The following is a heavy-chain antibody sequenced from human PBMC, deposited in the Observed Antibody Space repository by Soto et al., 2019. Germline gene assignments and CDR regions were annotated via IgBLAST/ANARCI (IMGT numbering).Heavy chain of an antibody. CDR3: ATGRGDYTTIGGHNWFDP. J-gene: IGHJ5*02. D-gene: IGHD4-17*01. CDR1: GYTLTELS. CDR2: FDPEDGET. Sequence: ASVKVSCKVSGYTLTELSMHWVRQAPGKGLEWMGGFDPEDGETIYAQKFQGRVTLTEDTSTDTAYMELSSLRSEDTAVYYCATGRGDYTTIGGHNWFDPWGQGTLVTVSS. V-gene: IGHV1-24*01.